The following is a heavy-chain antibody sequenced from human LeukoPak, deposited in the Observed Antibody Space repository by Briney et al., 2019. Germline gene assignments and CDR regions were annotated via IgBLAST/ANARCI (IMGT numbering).Heavy chain of an antibody. D-gene: IGHD4-17*01. CDR1: GYTFTGYY. CDR2: INPNSGGT. Sequence: ASVKISCKASGYTFTGYYMHWVRQAPGQGLEWMGWINPNSGGTNYAQKFQGRVTMTRDTSISTAYMELRRLRSDDTAVYYCARYNGDLTGGFDYWGQGTLVTVSS. V-gene: IGHV1-2*02. CDR3: ARYNGDLTGGFDY. J-gene: IGHJ4*02.